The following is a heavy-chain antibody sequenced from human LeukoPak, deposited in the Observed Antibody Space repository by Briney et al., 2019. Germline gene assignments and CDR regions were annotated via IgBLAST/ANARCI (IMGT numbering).Heavy chain of an antibody. V-gene: IGHV3-9*01. J-gene: IGHJ4*02. CDR1: GFTFDDYA. CDR2: ISCNSGSI. D-gene: IGHD5-24*01. Sequence: GGSLRLSCAASGFTFDDYAMHWVRQAPGKGLEWVSGISCNSGSIGYADSVKGRFTISRDNAKNSLYLQMNSLRAEDTALYYCAKDLLSSRDGYNYGGSLFDYWGQGTLVTVSS. CDR3: AKDLLSSRDGYNYGGSLFDY.